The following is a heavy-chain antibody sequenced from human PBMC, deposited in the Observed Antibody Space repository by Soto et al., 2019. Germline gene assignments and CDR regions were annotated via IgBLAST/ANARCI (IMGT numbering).Heavy chain of an antibody. CDR3: ARLDSSVFRMFEY. Sequence: EVQLVQSGAEVKKPGESLKISCKGSGYSFTTYWIGWVRQMPGKGLEWMGIIYPGDSDTRYSPSFQGQVTISADKSINTAYLQWSRLKASDTAMYYCARLDSSVFRMFEYWGQGTLVTVSS. CDR1: GYSFTTYW. V-gene: IGHV5-51*01. D-gene: IGHD3-22*01. CDR2: IYPGDSDT. J-gene: IGHJ4*02.